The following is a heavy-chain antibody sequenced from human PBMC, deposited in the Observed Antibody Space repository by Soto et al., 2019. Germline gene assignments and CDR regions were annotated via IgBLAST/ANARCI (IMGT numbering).Heavy chain of an antibody. CDR1: GGSISSGGYY. CDR3: AGSYYYDSSGYYYGFDY. V-gene: IGHV4-31*02. D-gene: IGHD3-22*01. CDR2: ISYSGST. J-gene: IGHJ4*02. Sequence: SETLSLTWTVSGGSISSGGYYWSWIRQHPGKSLEWIGYISYSGSTDYNPSLKSRVTISVDTSKNQFSLKLSSVTAADTAVYYCAGSYYYDSSGYYYGFDYWGQGALVTVS.